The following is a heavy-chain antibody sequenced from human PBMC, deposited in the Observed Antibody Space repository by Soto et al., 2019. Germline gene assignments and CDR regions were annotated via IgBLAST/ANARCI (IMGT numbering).Heavy chain of an antibody. CDR2: IWYDGSNK. CDR3: AGGREELLVDY. CDR1: GFTFSSYG. Sequence: PGGSLRLSCAASGFTFSSYGMHWVRQAPGKGLEWVAVIWYDGSNKYYADSVKGRFTISRDNSKNTLYLKVNSLRAEDMAVYYCAGGREELLVDYWGQGTLVAVPS. V-gene: IGHV3-33*01. D-gene: IGHD1-26*01. J-gene: IGHJ4*02.